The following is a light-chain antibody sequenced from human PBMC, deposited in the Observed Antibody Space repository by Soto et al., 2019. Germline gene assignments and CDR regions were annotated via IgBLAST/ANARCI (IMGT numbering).Light chain of an antibody. J-gene: IGKJ1*01. V-gene: IGKV1-5*01. CDR3: QQYSTYPWT. Sequence: DIQLTQSPSTLSASVGDRVSITCRASQSISTWLAWYQQKPGKASKLLIFDASSLESRVSSRFSGRGSGTQFPLTISSLQPDDFATYYCQQYSTYPWTFGQGAKVEFK. CDR2: DAS. CDR1: QSISTW.